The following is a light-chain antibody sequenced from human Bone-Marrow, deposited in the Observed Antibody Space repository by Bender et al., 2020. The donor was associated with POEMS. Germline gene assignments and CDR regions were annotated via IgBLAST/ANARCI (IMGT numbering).Light chain of an antibody. V-gene: IGLV1-44*01. Sequence: QSVLTQPPSASGTPGQRVTISCSGSSSNVGSNAVNWYQRLPRTAPKLLIYRSNQRPSGVPDRFSGSKSGTSASLAITGLQAEDEAVYYCQSYDRSHWVFGGGTTLTVL. J-gene: IGLJ3*02. CDR2: RSN. CDR3: QSYDRSHWV. CDR1: SSNVGSNA.